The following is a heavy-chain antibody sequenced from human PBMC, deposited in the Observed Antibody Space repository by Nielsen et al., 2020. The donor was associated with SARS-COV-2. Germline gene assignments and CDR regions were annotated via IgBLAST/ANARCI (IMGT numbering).Heavy chain of an antibody. J-gene: IGHJ4*02. Sequence: GESLKISCAASGFTFSSYGMHWVRQAPGKGLEWVAFIRYDGSNKYYADSVKGRFTISRDNSKNTLYLQMNSLRAEDTAVYYCAKAKFGELLLYFDYWGQGTLVTVSS. V-gene: IGHV3-30*02. CDR3: AKAKFGELLLYFDY. CDR1: GFTFSSYG. D-gene: IGHD3-10*01. CDR2: IRYDGSNK.